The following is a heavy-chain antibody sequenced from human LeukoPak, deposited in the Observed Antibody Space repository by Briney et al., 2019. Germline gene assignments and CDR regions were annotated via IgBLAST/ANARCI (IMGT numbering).Heavy chain of an antibody. J-gene: IGHJ6*03. CDR2: MNPNSGNT. CDR1: GYTFASYD. Sequence: ASVKVSCKASGYTFASYDINWVRQATGQGLEWMDWMNPNSGNTGYAQKFQGRVTMTRNTSISTAYMELSSLRSEDTAVYYCARTESVDCSSTSCSYYYYYYYMDVWGKGTTVTVSS. D-gene: IGHD2-2*01. V-gene: IGHV1-8*01. CDR3: ARTESVDCSSTSCSYYYYYYYMDV.